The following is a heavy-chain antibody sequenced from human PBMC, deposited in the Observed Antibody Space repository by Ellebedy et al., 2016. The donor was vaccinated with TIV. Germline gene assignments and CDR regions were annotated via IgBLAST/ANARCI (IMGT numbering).Heavy chain of an antibody. V-gene: IGHV2-70*11. CDR3: ARDYGDNSPYYFDY. Sequence: SGPTLVKPTQTLTLTCTFSGFSLSTSGMCVSWIRQPPGKALEWLARIDWDDGKYYITSLKTRLTISKDTSKNQVVLTMTNMDPVDTATYYCARDYGDNSPYYFDYWGQGTLVTVSS. CDR1: GFSLSTSGMC. CDR2: IDWDDGK. D-gene: IGHD4-23*01. J-gene: IGHJ4*02.